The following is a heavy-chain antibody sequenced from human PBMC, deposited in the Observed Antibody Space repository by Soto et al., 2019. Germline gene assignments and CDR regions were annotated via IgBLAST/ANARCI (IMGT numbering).Heavy chain of an antibody. CDR2: INHSGST. J-gene: IGHJ6*02. D-gene: IGHD6-6*01. CDR1: GGSFSGYY. Sequence: SETLSLTCAVYGGSFSGYYWSWIRQPPGKGLEWIGEINHSGSTNYNPSLKSRVTISVDTSKNQFSLKLSSVTAADTAVYYCARGVSSSSEGDYYYYYGMDVWGQGTTVTV. V-gene: IGHV4-34*01. CDR3: ARGVSSSSEGDYYYYYGMDV.